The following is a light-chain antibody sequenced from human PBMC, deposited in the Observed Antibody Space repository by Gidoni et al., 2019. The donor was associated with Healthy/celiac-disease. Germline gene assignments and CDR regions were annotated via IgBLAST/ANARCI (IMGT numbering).Light chain of an antibody. J-gene: IGKJ5*01. V-gene: IGKV1-33*01. CDR1: QDISNY. Sequence: IQMTQSPSSLSASVGDRVTITCQASQDISNYLNWYQQKPGKAPKLLIYDASNLETGVPSRFSGSGSGKDFTFTISSLQPEDIATYYCQQYDNLSITFGQGTRLEIK. CDR2: DAS. CDR3: QQYDNLSIT.